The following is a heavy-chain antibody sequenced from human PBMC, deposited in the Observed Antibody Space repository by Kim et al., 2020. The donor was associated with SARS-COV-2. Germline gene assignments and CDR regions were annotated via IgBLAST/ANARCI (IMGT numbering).Heavy chain of an antibody. D-gene: IGHD1-26*01. J-gene: IGHJ4*02. Sequence: GGSLRLSCAGSGFTFSRFAMSWVRQAPGKGLESVSGIDGNSGSLYYADSVKGRFTVFRDNSKHMLYLQMSSLTVEDTAVYYCAKDRIVGDGRWVCDHWGQGILVTVSS. CDR1: GFTFSRFA. CDR2: IDGNSGSL. V-gene: IGHV3-23*01. CDR3: AKDRIVGDGRWVCDH.